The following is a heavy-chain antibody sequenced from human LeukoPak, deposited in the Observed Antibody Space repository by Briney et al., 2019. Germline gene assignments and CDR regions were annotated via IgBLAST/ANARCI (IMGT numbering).Heavy chain of an antibody. CDR1: GFTFSSYS. D-gene: IGHD4-23*01. Sequence: GGSLRLSCAASGFTFSSYSMNWVRQAPGKGLEWASSISSSSSYIYYADSVKGRFTISRDNAKNSLSLQMNSLRAEDTAVYYCAKDIDYGGNSVDYWGQGTLVTVSS. CDR3: AKDIDYGGNSVDY. J-gene: IGHJ4*02. V-gene: IGHV3-21*01. CDR2: ISSSSSYI.